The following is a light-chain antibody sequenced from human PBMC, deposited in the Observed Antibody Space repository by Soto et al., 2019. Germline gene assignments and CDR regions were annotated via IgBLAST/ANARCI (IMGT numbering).Light chain of an antibody. V-gene: IGKV3-11*01. CDR3: QQRSNWSST. CDR1: QSVSSY. CDR2: DAS. J-gene: IGKJ4*01. Sequence: EIVSTQSLATLSLSPGERAALSCRASQSVSSYLAWYQQKPGQAPRLLIYDASKRATGIPARFSGSGSGTDFTLTISSLEPEDFAVYYCQQRSNWSSTFGGGTKVEIK.